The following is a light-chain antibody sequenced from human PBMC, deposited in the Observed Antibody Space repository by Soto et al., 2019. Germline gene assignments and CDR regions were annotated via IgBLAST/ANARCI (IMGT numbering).Light chain of an antibody. V-gene: IGKV3-20*01. CDR3: QQNGSLPFT. CDR1: QRLSGGY. CDR2: SAS. Sequence: EIVLTQSPGTLSLSPGERATLSCRASQRLSGGYLAWFQQKPGQTPRLLIYSASNRATGIPDRFSASGSGTGFTLSISRLEPEDFVMYYCQQNGSLPFTVGQGTRLETK. J-gene: IGKJ5*01.